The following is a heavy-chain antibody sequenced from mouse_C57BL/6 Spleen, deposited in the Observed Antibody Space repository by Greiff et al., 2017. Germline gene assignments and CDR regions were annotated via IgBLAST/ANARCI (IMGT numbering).Heavy chain of an antibody. Sequence: VQLQQPGTELVKPGASVKLSCKASGYTFTSYWMHWVKQRPGQGLEWLGNINPSNGGTNYNEKFKSKATLTVDKSSSTAYIQLSSLTSEDSAVYYCARENYYGSTAWFAYWGQGTLVTVSA. V-gene: IGHV1-53*01. CDR1: GYTFTSYW. CDR3: ARENYYGSTAWFAY. CDR2: INPSNGGT. J-gene: IGHJ3*01. D-gene: IGHD1-1*01.